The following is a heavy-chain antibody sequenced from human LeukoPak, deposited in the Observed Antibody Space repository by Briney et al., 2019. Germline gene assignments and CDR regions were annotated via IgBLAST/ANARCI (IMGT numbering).Heavy chain of an antibody. CDR2: LYSDGNT. D-gene: IGHD1-14*01. CDR1: GFTVITND. V-gene: IGHV3-53*01. J-gene: IGHJ4*02. Sequence: PGGSLRLSCAASGFTVITNDMTWVRQAPEKGLEWVSVLYSDGNTKYADSVQGRFTISRDNSKNTLYREMNSLSPDDTAVYYCARGVEPLAANTLAYWGQGTLVTVSS. CDR3: ARGVEPLAANTLAY.